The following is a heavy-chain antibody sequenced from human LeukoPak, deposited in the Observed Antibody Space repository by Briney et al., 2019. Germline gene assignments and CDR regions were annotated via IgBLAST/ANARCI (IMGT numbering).Heavy chain of an antibody. J-gene: IGHJ6*02. CDR1: GGTFSSYA. V-gene: IGHV1-69*13. CDR3: RIAADWVEYYGMDV. D-gene: IGHD3/OR15-3a*01. CDR2: IIPIFGTA. Sequence: SVKVSCKASGGTFSSYAISWVRQAPGQGLEWMGGIIPIFGTANYAQKFQGRVTITADESTSTAYMVLSSLRSEDTAVYYCRIAADWVEYYGMDVWGQGTTVTVSS.